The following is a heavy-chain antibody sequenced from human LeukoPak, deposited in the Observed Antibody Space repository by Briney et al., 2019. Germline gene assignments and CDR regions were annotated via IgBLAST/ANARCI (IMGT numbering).Heavy chain of an antibody. Sequence: PSQTLSLTCAVSGGSISSGGYSWSWIRQPPGKGLEWIGYIYHSGSTYYNPSLKSRVTISVDRSKNQFSLKLSSVTAADTAVYYCARGGSYYGSGSYYKEYYYYGMDVWGQGTTVTVSS. V-gene: IGHV4-30-2*01. CDR1: GGSISSGGYS. CDR2: IYHSGST. CDR3: ARGGSYYGSGSYYKEYYYYGMDV. J-gene: IGHJ6*02. D-gene: IGHD3-10*01.